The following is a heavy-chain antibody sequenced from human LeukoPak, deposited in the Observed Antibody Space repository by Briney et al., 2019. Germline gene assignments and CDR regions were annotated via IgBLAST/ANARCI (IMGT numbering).Heavy chain of an antibody. D-gene: IGHD3-9*01. J-gene: IGHJ6*02. CDR1: GFTVSNNY. Sequence: PGGSLRLSCEASGFTVSNNYMSWVRQAPGKGLEWVSAISGSGGSTYYADSVKGRFTISRDNSKNTLYLQMNSLRAEDTAVYYCAKFASLLRYFDWLPPYGMDVWGQGTTVTVSS. V-gene: IGHV3-23*01. CDR3: AKFASLLRYFDWLPPYGMDV. CDR2: ISGSGGST.